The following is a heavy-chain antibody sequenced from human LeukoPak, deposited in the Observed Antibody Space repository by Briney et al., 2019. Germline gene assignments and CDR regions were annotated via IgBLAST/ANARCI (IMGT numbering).Heavy chain of an antibody. Sequence: SETLSLTCTVSGGSISSYYWSWIRQPPGKGLEWIGYIHYSGSTNYNPSLKSRVTISVDTSKNQFSLKLSSVTAADTAVYYCARAYCGGDCQYHPRDWFDLWGQGTLVTVSS. CDR3: ARAYCGGDCQYHPRDWFDL. V-gene: IGHV4-59*01. CDR2: IHYSGST. J-gene: IGHJ5*02. CDR1: GGSISSYY. D-gene: IGHD2-21*02.